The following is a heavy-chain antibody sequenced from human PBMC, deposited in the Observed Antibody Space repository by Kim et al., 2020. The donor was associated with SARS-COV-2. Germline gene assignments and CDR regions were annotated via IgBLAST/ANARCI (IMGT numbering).Heavy chain of an antibody. J-gene: IGHJ3*02. CDR1: GFTFSDSA. Sequence: GGSLKLSCAASGFTFSDSAMYWVRQASGKGLEWVGRIRSKANSYATAYDVSVKGRFIISRDDSKHTAYLQMNSLKTEDTAIYYCTRVPPYSNSWWDAFD. CDR2: IRSKANSYAT. D-gene: IGHD6-13*01. V-gene: IGHV3-73*01. CDR3: TRVPPYSNSWWDAFD.